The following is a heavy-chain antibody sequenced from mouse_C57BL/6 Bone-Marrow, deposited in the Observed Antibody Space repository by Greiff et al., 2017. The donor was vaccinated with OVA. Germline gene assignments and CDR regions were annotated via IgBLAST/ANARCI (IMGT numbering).Heavy chain of an antibody. D-gene: IGHD3-2*02. Sequence: VQLQQSGPELVKPGASVKISCKASGYTFTDYYMNWVKQSHGKSLEWIGDINPNNGGTCYNQKFKGKATLTVDKSSSTAYMELRSLTSEDSAVYYCARGQLRLLWFAYWGQGTLVTVSA. CDR2: INPNNGGT. CDR3: ARGQLRLLWFAY. J-gene: IGHJ3*01. V-gene: IGHV1-26*01. CDR1: GYTFTDYY.